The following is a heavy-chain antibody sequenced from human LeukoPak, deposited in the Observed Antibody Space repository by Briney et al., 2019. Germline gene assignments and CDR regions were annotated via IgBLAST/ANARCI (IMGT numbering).Heavy chain of an antibody. Sequence: PSETLSLTCTVSGGSISSYYWSWIRQPPGKGLEWIGYLYYSGSTNYNPSLKSRVTISVDTSKNQFSLKLSSVTAADTAVYYCAREAPYSSSWTPLRAFDIWGQGTMVTVSS. CDR3: AREAPYSSSWTPLRAFDI. CDR2: LYYSGST. CDR1: GGSISSYY. V-gene: IGHV4-59*12. J-gene: IGHJ3*02. D-gene: IGHD6-13*01.